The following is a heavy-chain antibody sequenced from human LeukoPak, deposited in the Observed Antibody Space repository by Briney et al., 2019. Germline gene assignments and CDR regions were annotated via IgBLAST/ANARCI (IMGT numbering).Heavy chain of an antibody. CDR1: GFTVSSNY. CDR3: ARARRYYDSSGYSYYFDY. Sequence: GGSLRLSCAASGFTVSSNYMSWVRQAPGKGLEWVSVIYSGGSTYYADSVKGRFTISRDNSKNTLYLQMNSLRAEDTAVYYCARARRYYDSSGYSYYFDYWGQGTLVTVSS. J-gene: IGHJ4*02. V-gene: IGHV3-53*01. CDR2: IYSGGST. D-gene: IGHD3-22*01.